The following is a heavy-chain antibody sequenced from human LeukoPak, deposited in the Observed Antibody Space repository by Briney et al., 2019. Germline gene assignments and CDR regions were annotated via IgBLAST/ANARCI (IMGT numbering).Heavy chain of an antibody. CDR2: IYYSGST. V-gene: IGHV4-39*07. Sequence: SETLSLTCTVSGGSISSSSYYWGWIRQPPGKGLEWIGSIYYSGSTYYNPSLKSRVTISVDTSKNQFSLKLSSVTAADTAVYYCARVTTVAGTLFYYYYMDVWGKGTTVTVSS. CDR3: ARVTTVAGTLFYYYYMDV. CDR1: GGSISSSSYY. J-gene: IGHJ6*03. D-gene: IGHD6-19*01.